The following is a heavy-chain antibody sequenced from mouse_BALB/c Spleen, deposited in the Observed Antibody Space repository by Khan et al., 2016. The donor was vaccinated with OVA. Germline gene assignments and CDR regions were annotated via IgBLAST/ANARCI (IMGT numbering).Heavy chain of an antibody. CDR2: ISSGSNYT. V-gene: IGHV5-6-4*01. D-gene: IGHD1-1*02. J-gene: IGHJ1*01. CDR3: TREGSYADWFFDV. Sequence: EVELEESGGGLVKPAQSLTLSCTVSGFSFSTYNMSWVRQTPEKRLEWVAAISSGSNYTYYPDSVRGRFTITRDKAKNTLYLQMSSLKSEDTAMYYYTREGSYADWFFDVWGAGTSVTVSA. CDR1: GFSFSTYN.